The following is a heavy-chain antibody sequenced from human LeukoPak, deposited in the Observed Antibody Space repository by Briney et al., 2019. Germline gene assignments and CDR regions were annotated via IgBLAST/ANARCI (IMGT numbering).Heavy chain of an antibody. Sequence: GGSLRLSCAASGFTFSSYGMHWVRQAPGKGLEWVAVISYDGSNKYYADSVKGRFTISRDNSKNTLYLQMNSLRAEDTAVYYCAKDPIPPYSGSYQGRFDYWGQGTLVTVSS. CDR1: GFTFSSYG. D-gene: IGHD1-26*01. V-gene: IGHV3-30*18. J-gene: IGHJ4*02. CDR2: ISYDGSNK. CDR3: AKDPIPPYSGSYQGRFDY.